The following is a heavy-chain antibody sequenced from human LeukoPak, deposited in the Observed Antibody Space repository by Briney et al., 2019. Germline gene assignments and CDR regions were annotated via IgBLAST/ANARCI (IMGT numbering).Heavy chain of an antibody. D-gene: IGHD4-17*01. CDR1: GGSISSYY. CDR2: IYYSGST. Sequence: SETLSLTCTVSGGSISSYYWSWIRQPPGKGLEWIGYIYYSGSTDYNPSLKSRVTISLDTSKNQFSLKLSSVTAADTAVYYCARDSRSLGVTTVTRGFDYWGQGTLVTVSS. J-gene: IGHJ4*02. CDR3: ARDSRSLGVTTVTRGFDY. V-gene: IGHV4-59*01.